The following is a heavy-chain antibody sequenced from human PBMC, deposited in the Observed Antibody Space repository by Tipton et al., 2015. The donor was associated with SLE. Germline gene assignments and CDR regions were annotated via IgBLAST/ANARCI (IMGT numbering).Heavy chain of an antibody. V-gene: IGHV3-7*03. CDR2: IKQDGSEK. CDR1: GFTFSNYW. D-gene: IGHD3-10*01. Sequence: SLRLSCAASGFTFSNYWMSWVRQAPGKGLEWVANIKQDGSEKYYVDSVKGRFTISRDNAKNSLYLQMNSLRAEDTALYYCARAGSAYYFDYWGQGTLVTVSS. J-gene: IGHJ4*02. CDR3: ARAGSAYYFDY.